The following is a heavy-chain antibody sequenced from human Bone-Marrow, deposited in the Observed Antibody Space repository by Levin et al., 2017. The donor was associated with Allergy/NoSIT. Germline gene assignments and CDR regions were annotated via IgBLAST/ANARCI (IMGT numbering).Heavy chain of an antibody. V-gene: IGHV4-31*03. J-gene: IGHJ4*02. Sequence: SETLSLTCTVSGGSISSGGYYWSWIRQHPGKGLEWIGYIYYSGSTYYNPSLKSRVTISVDTSKNQFSLKLSSVTAADTAVYYCASFHSGYDRRVDYWGQGTLVTVSS. CDR3: ASFHSGYDRRVDY. CDR1: GGSISSGGYY. CDR2: IYYSGST. D-gene: IGHD5-12*01.